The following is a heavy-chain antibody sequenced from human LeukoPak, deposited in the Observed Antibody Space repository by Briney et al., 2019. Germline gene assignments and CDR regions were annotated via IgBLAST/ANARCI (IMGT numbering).Heavy chain of an antibody. Sequence: GGSLTPSCVASGFPVSDYSMTWIRQAPGKGLEWVSYISKTNNYTQYMDSVKGRFTIARDNAKNSLYLHMNSLKAEDTAVYYCTGDGYDSKTRFDVWGLGTTVTVSS. D-gene: IGHD3-22*01. J-gene: IGHJ6*02. CDR1: GFPVSDYS. CDR3: TGDGYDSKTRFDV. V-gene: IGHV3-11*05. CDR2: ISKTNNYT.